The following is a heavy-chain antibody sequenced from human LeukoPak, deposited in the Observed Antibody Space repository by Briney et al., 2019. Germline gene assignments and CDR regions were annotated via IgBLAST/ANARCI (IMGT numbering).Heavy chain of an antibody. J-gene: IGHJ4*02. CDR1: GGTFSSYA. CDR3: ARDPGESIVGAAFDY. V-gene: IGHV1-69*04. D-gene: IGHD1-26*01. CDR2: IIPILGIA. Sequence: ASVKVSCKASGGTFSSYAISWVRQAPGQGLEWMGRIIPILGIANYAQKFQGRVTITADKSTSTAYMELSSLRSEDTAVYYCARDPGESIVGAAFDYWGQGTLVTVSS.